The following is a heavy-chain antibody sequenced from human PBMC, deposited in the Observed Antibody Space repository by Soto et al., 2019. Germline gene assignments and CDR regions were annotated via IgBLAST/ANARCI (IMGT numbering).Heavy chain of an antibody. CDR2: IYYSGST. J-gene: IGHJ4*02. D-gene: IGHD3-3*01. V-gene: IGHV4-61*01. CDR3: ARNDFWSGYDY. Sequence: SETLSLTCTVSGGSVSSGSYYWSLIRQPPGEGLEWIGYIYYSGSTNYNPSLKSRVTISVDTSKKQFSLKLSSVTAADTAVYYCARNDFWSGYDYWGQGTLVTVSS. CDR1: GGSVSSGSYY.